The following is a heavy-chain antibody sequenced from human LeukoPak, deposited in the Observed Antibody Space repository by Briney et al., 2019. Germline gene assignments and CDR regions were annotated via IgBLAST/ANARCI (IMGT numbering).Heavy chain of an antibody. CDR1: GFTFSSYA. CDR2: ISGSGGST. V-gene: IGHV3-23*01. D-gene: IGHD6-19*01. J-gene: IGHJ4*02. Sequence: PGGSLRLSCAASGFTFSSYAMSWVRQAPGKGLEWVSAISGSGGSTYYADSVKGPFTISRDNSKNTLYLQMNSLRAEDTAVYYCANSASIAVAGTPDDYWGQGTLVTVSS. CDR3: ANSASIAVAGTPDDY.